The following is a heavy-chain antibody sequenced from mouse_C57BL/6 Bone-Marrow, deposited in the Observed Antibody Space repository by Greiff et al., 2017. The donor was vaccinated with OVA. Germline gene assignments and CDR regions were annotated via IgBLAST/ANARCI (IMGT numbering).Heavy chain of an antibody. D-gene: IGHD4-1*01. CDR3: TGGNWDGVWFAY. CDR2: IRLKSDNYAT. Sequence: EVQRVESGGGLVQPGGSMKLSCVASGFTFSNYWMNWVRQSPEKGLEWVAQIRLKSDNYATHYAESVKGRFTISRDDSKSSVYLQMNNLRAEDTGIYYCTGGNWDGVWFAYWGQGTLVTVSA. CDR1: GFTFSNYW. J-gene: IGHJ3*01. V-gene: IGHV6-3*01.